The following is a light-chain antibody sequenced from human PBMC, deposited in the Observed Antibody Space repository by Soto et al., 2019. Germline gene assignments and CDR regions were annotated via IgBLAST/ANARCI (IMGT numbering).Light chain of an antibody. CDR2: AAS. Sequence: DIQLTHSPSFLSASVGDRVTITCRASQGSSSYLAWYQQKPGKAPKLLIYAASTLQSGVPLRFSGSGSGTSFTLTISSLQPEDFATYYCQQLLSYPITFGQGTRLEIK. J-gene: IGKJ5*01. CDR1: QGSSSY. V-gene: IGKV1-9*01. CDR3: QQLLSYPIT.